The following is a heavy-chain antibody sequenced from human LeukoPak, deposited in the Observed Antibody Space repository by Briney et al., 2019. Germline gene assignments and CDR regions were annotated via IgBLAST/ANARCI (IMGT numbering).Heavy chain of an antibody. D-gene: IGHD3-22*01. V-gene: IGHV1-8*01. J-gene: IGHJ4*02. CDR3: ARAHYDSSGYPRY. CDR1: GYTFTSYD. CDR2: MNPNSGNT. Sequence: ASVKVFCKASGYTFTSYDINWVRQATGQGLEWMGWMNPNSGNTGYAQKFQGRVTMTRNTSISTAYMELSSLRSEDTAVYYCARAHYDSSGYPRYWGQGTLVTVSS.